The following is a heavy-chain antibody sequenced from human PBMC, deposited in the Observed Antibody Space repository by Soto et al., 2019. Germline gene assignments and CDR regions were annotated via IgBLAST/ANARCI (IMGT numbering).Heavy chain of an antibody. Sequence: EVQLVESGGGLVQPGGSLRLSCTASQFTLSTFWMNWVRQAPGKGLEWVANIKSDGSATDYVDSVRGRFAISRDNAKNSLYLQMNSLRAEDTAVYYCAKDLPLWSGYSFSENHWGQGTLVTVSS. CDR3: AKDLPLWSGYSFSENH. D-gene: IGHD3-3*01. CDR2: IKSDGSAT. J-gene: IGHJ5*02. CDR1: QFTLSTFW. V-gene: IGHV3-7*03.